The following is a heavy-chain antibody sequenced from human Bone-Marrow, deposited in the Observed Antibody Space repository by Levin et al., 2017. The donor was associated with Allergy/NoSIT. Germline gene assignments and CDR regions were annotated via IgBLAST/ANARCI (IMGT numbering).Heavy chain of an antibody. J-gene: IGHJ6*02. CDR3: AKDREVCSDRRDTYGMEV. V-gene: IGHV3-30*18. CDR2: ISNDGSNK. CDR1: GCIFSSYG. Sequence: PGGSLRLSCAASGCIFSSYGMHWVRQSPGKGLDWVAAISNDGSNKYYGDDVKGRFSISRDNSKNTVYLQMNSLGSEDTAVYYCAKDREVCSDRRDTYGMEVWGQGTSVTVS. D-gene: IGHD2-15*01.